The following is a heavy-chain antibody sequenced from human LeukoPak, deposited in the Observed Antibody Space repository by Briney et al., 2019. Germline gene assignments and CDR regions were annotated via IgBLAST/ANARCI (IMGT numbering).Heavy chain of an antibody. J-gene: IGHJ6*03. CDR2: IYTSGST. D-gene: IGHD5-18*01. Sequence: SETLSLTCTVSGGSISSYYWSWIRQPAGKGLEWIGRIYTSGSTNYNPSLESRVTMSVDTSKNQFSLKLSSVTAADTAVYYCARVDRDTAMVIGDYYMDVWGKGTTVTVSS. CDR1: GGSISSYY. V-gene: IGHV4-4*07. CDR3: ARVDRDTAMVIGDYYMDV.